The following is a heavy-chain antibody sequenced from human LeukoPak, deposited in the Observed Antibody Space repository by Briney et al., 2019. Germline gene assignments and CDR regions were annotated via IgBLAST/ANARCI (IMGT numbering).Heavy chain of an antibody. D-gene: IGHD2-15*01. CDR2: ISSSSSYI. CDR3: ARAQNGYRSGGSCSYFDY. Sequence: PGGSLRLSCAASGFTFSSYSMNWVRQAPGKGLEWVSSISSSSSYIYYADSVKGRFTISRDNAKNSLYLQMNSLRAEDTAVYYCARAQNGYRSGGSCSYFDYWGQGTLVTVSS. J-gene: IGHJ4*02. V-gene: IGHV3-21*01. CDR1: GFTFSSYS.